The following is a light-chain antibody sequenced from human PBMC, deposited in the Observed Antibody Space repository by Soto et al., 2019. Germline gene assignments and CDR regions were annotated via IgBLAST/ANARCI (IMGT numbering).Light chain of an antibody. CDR3: QQINSYPPIN. CDR2: AAS. J-gene: IGKJ4*01. V-gene: IGKV1-39*01. CDR1: QTIDTF. Sequence: EIQMAQSPPSLSASLGDRVTITCRASQTIDTFANWYQPKPGRAPKLLIFAASSLHSGVPSRFSGSVSGTDFTLTISSLQPEDFATYYCQQINSYPPINCGGGTTGDIK.